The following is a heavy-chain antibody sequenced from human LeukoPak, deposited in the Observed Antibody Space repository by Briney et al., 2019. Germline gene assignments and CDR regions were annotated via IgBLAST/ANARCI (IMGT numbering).Heavy chain of an antibody. CDR2: INPSSGST. D-gene: IGHD5-18*01. CDR1: GYTFTGYY. CDR3: ARVLGAHRYGSIDH. Sequence: ASVKVSFKASGYTFTGYYMHWVRQAPGQGLEWMGIINPSSGSTSYAQKFQGRVTMTRDTSTSTVYMELSSLRSEDTAIYYCARVLGAHRYGSIDHWGQGTLVTVSS. V-gene: IGHV1-46*01. J-gene: IGHJ4*02.